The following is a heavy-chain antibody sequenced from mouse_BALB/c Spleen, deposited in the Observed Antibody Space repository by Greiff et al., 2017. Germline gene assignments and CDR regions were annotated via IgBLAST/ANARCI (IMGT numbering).Heavy chain of an antibody. CDR2: ISSGGST. Sequence: EVNVVESGGGLVKPGGSLKLSCAASGFTFSSYAMSWVRQTPEKRLEWVASISSGGSTYYPDSVKGRFTISRDNARNILYLQTSSLRSEDTAMYYCAREAMDYWGQGTSVTVSS. V-gene: IGHV5-6-5*01. CDR3: AREAMDY. J-gene: IGHJ4*01. CDR1: GFTFSSYA.